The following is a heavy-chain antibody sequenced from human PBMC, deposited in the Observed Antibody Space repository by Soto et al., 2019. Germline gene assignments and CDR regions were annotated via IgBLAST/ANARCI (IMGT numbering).Heavy chain of an antibody. D-gene: IGHD3-10*01. CDR2: IIPIFATA. Sequence: SVKVSCKASGGTFSSYAISWVRQAPGQGLEWMGGIIPIFATANYAQKFQGRVTITADESTSTAYMELSSLRSEDTAVYYCARDGSPRSYYGMEVWGQGTTVTVSS. CDR1: GGTFSSYA. V-gene: IGHV1-69*13. J-gene: IGHJ6*02. CDR3: ARDGSPRSYYGMEV.